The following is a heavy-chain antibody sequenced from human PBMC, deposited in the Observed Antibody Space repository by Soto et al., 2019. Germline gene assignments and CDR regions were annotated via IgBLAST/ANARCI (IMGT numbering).Heavy chain of an antibody. CDR1: GFIFSDYT. CDR2: ISGSRATV. J-gene: IGHJ6*02. CDR3: VRDAGILVGLDV. D-gene: IGHD2-15*01. V-gene: IGHV3-48*02. Sequence: PGGSLRLSCAASGFIFSDYTMNWVRQGPGKGLECVSSISGSRATVYYADSVRGRFIISRDNAKNSLYLQMHSLRDEDTAVYYCVRDAGILVGLDVWGPGTTVTVSS.